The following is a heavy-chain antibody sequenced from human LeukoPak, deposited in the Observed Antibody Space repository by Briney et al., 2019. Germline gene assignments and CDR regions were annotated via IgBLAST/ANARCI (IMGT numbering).Heavy chain of an antibody. J-gene: IGHJ4*02. CDR1: GGSISSGSYY. Sequence: PSETLSLTCTVSGGSISSGSYYWSWVRQPAGKGLEWIGRIYTSGSTNYNPSLKSRVTISVDTSKNQSSLRLSSVTAADTAIYYCARAPLYHYDSSGYLFDYWGQGTLVTVSS. CDR2: IYTSGST. CDR3: ARAPLYHYDSSGYLFDY. V-gene: IGHV4-61*02. D-gene: IGHD3-22*01.